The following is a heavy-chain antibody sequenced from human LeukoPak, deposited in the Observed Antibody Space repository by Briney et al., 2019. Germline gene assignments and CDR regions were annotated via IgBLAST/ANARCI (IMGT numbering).Heavy chain of an antibody. J-gene: IGHJ3*02. V-gene: IGHV4-39*01. CDR3: ARRGAAFDI. Sequence: PSETLSLTCTVSGGSLSSSSYYWGWIRQPPGKGLEWIGETYSGGSTYSDPSLKSQVTISVDTSKNQFSLKLSSVTAADTAVYYCARRGAAFDIWGQGTMVTVSS. CDR2: TYSGGST. D-gene: IGHD1-26*01. CDR1: GGSLSSSSYY.